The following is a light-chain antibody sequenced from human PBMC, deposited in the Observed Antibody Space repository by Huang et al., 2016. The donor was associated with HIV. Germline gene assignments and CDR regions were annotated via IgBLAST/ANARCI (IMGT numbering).Light chain of an antibody. CDR2: AAS. J-gene: IGKJ2*01. V-gene: IGKV1D-12*01. Sequence: DIQMAQFPSSVSAFVGDRVTITCRASQVINNWLVWYQQKPGRAPKLLIYAASTLESVVPSRFSGSGSGTDFTLTISNLQPEDSATYYCQQADRFPYTFGQGTKLEI. CDR3: QQADRFPYT. CDR1: QVINNW.